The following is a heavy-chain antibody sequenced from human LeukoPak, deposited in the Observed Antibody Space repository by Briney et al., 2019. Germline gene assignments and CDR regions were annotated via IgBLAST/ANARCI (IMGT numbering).Heavy chain of an antibody. CDR2: ISGGGGNT. CDR1: GFTFSTYG. V-gene: IGHV3-23*01. J-gene: IGHJ4*02. Sequence: TGGSLRLSCAASGFTFSTYGMSWVRQAPGKGLEWVSGISGGGGNTYYADSVKGRFTISRDNPKSTLYLQMNSLRAEDTAVYYCSKAPYYVLPCFDYWGQGTLVTVSS. CDR3: SKAPYYVLPCFDY. D-gene: IGHD3-10*02.